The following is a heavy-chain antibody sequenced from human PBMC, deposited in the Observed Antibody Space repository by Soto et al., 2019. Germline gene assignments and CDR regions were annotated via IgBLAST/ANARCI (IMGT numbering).Heavy chain of an antibody. CDR1: GGSISGYY. CDR3: ARDRIDAFDI. J-gene: IGHJ3*02. V-gene: IGHV4-59*01. CDR2: IYYSGST. Sequence: PSETLSLTCTVSGGSISGYYWTWIRQPPGKGLEWIGYIYYSGSTNYSPSLKSRVTLSVDTSKNQFSLKLSSATAADTAVYYCARDRIDAFDISGQGTMVT.